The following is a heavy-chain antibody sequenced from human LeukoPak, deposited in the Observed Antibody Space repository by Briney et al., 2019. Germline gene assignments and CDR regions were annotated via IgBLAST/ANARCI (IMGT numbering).Heavy chain of an antibody. CDR2: IDAGNGNT. J-gene: IGHJ4*02. Sequence: ASVTVSCKGSGYSFISYVVDWLGPARGQRRAGMGCIDAGNGNTKYSQKFQGRVTITRDTSASTASMVLSGLTSEDTAVYFFAILITGWYLEYWGQGSLVTVSS. V-gene: IGHV1-3*01. CDR1: GYSFISYV. D-gene: IGHD6-19*01. CDR3: AILITGWYLEY.